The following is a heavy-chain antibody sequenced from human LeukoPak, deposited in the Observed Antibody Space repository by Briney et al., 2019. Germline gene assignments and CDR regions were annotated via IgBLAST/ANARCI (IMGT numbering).Heavy chain of an antibody. V-gene: IGHV3-30*02. CDR1: GFTFSSYG. CDR3: ARPNDPPGSTSCCSFDS. J-gene: IGHJ5*01. CDR2: IRFDGNNK. Sequence: GGSLRLSCAASGFTFSSYGIHWVRQAPGKGLEWVAFIRFDGNNKYYADSVKGRFTISRDNSRNTLYLQMNSLRAEDTAVYYCARPNDPPGSTSCCSFDSWGQGTLVTVSS. D-gene: IGHD2-2*01.